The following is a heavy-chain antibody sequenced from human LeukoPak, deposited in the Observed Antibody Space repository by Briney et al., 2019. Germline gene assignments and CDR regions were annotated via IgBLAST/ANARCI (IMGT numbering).Heavy chain of an antibody. CDR2: ISSSSSYI. CDR3: ARGLEMATISRKEDY. J-gene: IGHJ4*02. V-gene: IGHV3-21*01. CDR1: GFTFSSYS. Sequence: PGGSLRLSCAASGFTFSSYSMNWVRQAPGKGLEWVSSISSSSSYIYYADSVKCRFTISRDNAKNSLYLQMNSLRAEDTAVYYCARGLEMATISRKEDYWGQGTLVTVSS. D-gene: IGHD5-24*01.